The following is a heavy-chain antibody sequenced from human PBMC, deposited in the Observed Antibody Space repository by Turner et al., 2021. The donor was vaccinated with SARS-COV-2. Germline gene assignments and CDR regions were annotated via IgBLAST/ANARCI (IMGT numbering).Heavy chain of an antibody. V-gene: IGHV4-39*01. CDR1: GGSISSSSYY. J-gene: IGHJ4*02. CDR3: AGRQWRRGEVDY. CDR2: INYSGRT. Sequence: QLQLQESGPGLVKPSETLSLTCTVSGGSISSSSYYWGWIRQPPGKGLEWIGSINYSGRTYTNPSPRGRVTLSEDTSKTQSSLRLSLGTAADPVFYYWAGRQWRRGEVDYWGQGTLVTVSS. D-gene: IGHD6-19*01.